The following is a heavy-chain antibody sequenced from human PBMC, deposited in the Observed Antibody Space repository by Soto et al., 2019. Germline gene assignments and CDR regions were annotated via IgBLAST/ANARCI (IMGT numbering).Heavy chain of an antibody. Sequence: EVQLVESGGGLVQPGGSLRLSCAASGFTFSSYSMNWVRQAPGKGLEWVSYISSSSSTIYYADSVTGRFTISRDNAKNSLYLQMNSLRDEDTAVYYCAGYSGYDYYYYYGMDVWGQGTTVTVSS. V-gene: IGHV3-48*02. CDR3: AGYSGYDYYYYYGMDV. CDR1: GFTFSSYS. J-gene: IGHJ6*02. D-gene: IGHD5-12*01. CDR2: ISSSSSTI.